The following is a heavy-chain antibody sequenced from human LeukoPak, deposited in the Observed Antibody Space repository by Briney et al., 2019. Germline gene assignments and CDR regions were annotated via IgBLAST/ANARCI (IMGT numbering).Heavy chain of an antibody. CDR2: IKQDGSKK. D-gene: IGHD5-24*01. CDR3: TRVGYIDEGIDY. CDR1: GFTFSTYA. J-gene: IGHJ4*02. Sequence: GGSLRLSCAASGFTFSTYAMTWVRQAPGKGLEWVANIKQDGSKKSYVDSVKGRFTISRDNAKNSLYLQMNSLRAEDTAIYYCTRVGYIDEGIDYWGQGTLVTVSS. V-gene: IGHV3-7*04.